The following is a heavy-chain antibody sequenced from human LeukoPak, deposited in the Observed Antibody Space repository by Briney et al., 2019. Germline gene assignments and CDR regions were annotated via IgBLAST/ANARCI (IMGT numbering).Heavy chain of an antibody. CDR2: IYNSGST. CDR1: GDSISTYY. J-gene: IGHJ3*02. Sequence: SETLSLTCTVSGDSISTYYWSWIRQPPGMGLEWIGYIYNSGSTDYNPSLKSRVTISVDMSKNQFSLKLYSVTAADTAVYYCARDEPVYDYVWGSYPPSGAFDIWGQGTMVTVSS. D-gene: IGHD3-16*02. CDR3: ARDEPVYDYVWGSYPPSGAFDI. V-gene: IGHV4-59*12.